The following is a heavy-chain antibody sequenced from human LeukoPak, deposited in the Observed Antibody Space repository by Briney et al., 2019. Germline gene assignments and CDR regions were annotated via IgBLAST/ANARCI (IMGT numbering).Heavy chain of an antibody. Sequence: GGSLRLSCATSGTNFSNYWMSWVRQAPGKGLEWVANIRQDGNENYYVDSLKGRFTISRDNAKNSLYLQMNSLRAEDTAVYYCARNINFWSCYDCWGQGTLVTVSS. CDR2: IRQDGNEN. J-gene: IGHJ4*02. CDR3: ARNINFWSCYDC. D-gene: IGHD3-3*01. CDR1: GTNFSNYW. V-gene: IGHV3-7*01.